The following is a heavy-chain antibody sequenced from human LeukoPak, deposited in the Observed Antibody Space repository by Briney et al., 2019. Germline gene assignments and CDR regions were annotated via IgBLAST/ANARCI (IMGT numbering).Heavy chain of an antibody. D-gene: IGHD6-19*01. J-gene: IGHJ4*02. CDR1: GFTFSSYG. V-gene: IGHV3-30*18. CDR3: AKEGGWYYFDY. CDR2: ISYDGSNK. Sequence: PGRSLRLSCAASGFTFSSYGMHWVRQAPGKGLEWVAVISYDGSNKYYADSVKGRFTISRDNSKNTLYLQMNSLRAEDTAVYYCAKEGGWYYFDYWGQGTLATVSS.